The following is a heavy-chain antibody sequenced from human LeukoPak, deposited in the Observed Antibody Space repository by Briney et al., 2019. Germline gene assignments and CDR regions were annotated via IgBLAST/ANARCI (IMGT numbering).Heavy chain of an antibody. V-gene: IGHV1-45*02. CDR2: ITPFNGNT. CDR3: ANVPDSNYFDP. CDR1: GYTFTYRY. J-gene: IGHJ5*02. Sequence: ASVKVSCKASGYTFTYRYLHWVRQPPGQALEWMGWITPFNGNTNYAQKFQNRVTITRDRSISTAYMELSSLRSEDTAMYYCANVPDSNYFDPWGQGTLVTVSS. D-gene: IGHD2-2*01.